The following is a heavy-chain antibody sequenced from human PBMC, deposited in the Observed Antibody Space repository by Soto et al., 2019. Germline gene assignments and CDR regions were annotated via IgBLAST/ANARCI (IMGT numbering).Heavy chain of an antibody. CDR2: IWYDGSNK. V-gene: IGHV3-33*01. CDR3: ARGSNWNMYYFDY. Sequence: GSLRLSCAASGFTFSSYGMHWVRQAPGKGLEWVAVIWYDGSNKYYADSVKGRFTISRDNSKNTLYLQMNSLRAEDTAVYYCARGSNWNMYYFDYWGQGTLVTVSS. D-gene: IGHD1-20*01. J-gene: IGHJ4*02. CDR1: GFTFSSYG.